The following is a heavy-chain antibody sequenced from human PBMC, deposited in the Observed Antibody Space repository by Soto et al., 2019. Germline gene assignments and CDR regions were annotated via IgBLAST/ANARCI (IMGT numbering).Heavy chain of an antibody. V-gene: IGHV1-69*01. Sequence: QVQLVQSGAEVKKPGSSVKVSCKASGGTFSSYAISWVRQAPGQGLEWLGGIIPIFGTANYAQKFQGRVTITADESTSTAYMELSSLRSEDTAVYYCARGRYSISWYSGYWFDPWGQGTLVTVSS. CDR3: ARGRYSISWYSGYWFDP. CDR2: IIPIFGTA. D-gene: IGHD6-13*01. CDR1: GGTFSSYA. J-gene: IGHJ5*02.